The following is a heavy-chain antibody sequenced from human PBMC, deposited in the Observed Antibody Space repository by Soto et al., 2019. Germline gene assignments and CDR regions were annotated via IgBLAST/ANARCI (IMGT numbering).Heavy chain of an antibody. J-gene: IGHJ1*01. CDR2: IYYTGST. CDR3: ARIEMASIK. V-gene: IGHV4-31*03. D-gene: IGHD5-12*01. CDR1: GASIRSGGYY. Sequence: SETLSLTCSVSGASIRSGGYYWSWLRQSPGKGLEWIGHIYYTGSTFYSPSLKSRLTISLDTPKNQFSLDLNSVTTADTAMYYCARIEMASIKWGQGTLVTVSS.